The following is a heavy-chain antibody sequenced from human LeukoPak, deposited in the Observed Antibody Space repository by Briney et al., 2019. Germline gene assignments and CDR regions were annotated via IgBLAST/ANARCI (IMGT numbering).Heavy chain of an antibody. CDR2: ISYDGSNK. V-gene: IGHV3-30-3*01. CDR1: GFTFSSYA. D-gene: IGHD3-3*01. J-gene: IGHJ4*02. Sequence: GGSLRLSCAASGFTFSSYAMHWVRQAPGKGLEGVAVISYDGSNKYYADSVKGRFTISRDNSKNTLYLQMNSLRAEDTAVYYCARGADFLYYFDYWGQGTLVTVSS. CDR3: ARGADFLYYFDY.